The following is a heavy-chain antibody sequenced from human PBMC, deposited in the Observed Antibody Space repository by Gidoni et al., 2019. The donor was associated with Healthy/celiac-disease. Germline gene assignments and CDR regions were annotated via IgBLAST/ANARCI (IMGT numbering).Heavy chain of an antibody. Sequence: QVQLVQSGAEVKKPGASVKVSCKASGYTFTSYGTSWVRQAPGQGLDWMGWISAYNGNTNYARKLLGIVTMTTDTSTSTAYMALGSLRADDSAVYYCARWAPLGGSGGFDYWGQGTLVTVSS. CDR1: GYTFTSYG. CDR3: ARWAPLGGSGGFDY. J-gene: IGHJ4*02. V-gene: IGHV1-18*01. D-gene: IGHD1-26*01. CDR2: ISAYNGNT.